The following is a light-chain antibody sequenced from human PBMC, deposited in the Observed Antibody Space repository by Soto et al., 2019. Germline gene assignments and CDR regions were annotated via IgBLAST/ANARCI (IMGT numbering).Light chain of an antibody. J-gene: IGKJ2*01. Sequence: EVVLTQSPGTLSLSPGERATLSCRASQTVTNNYLAWFQQKPGQAPTLLIFGSSDRATGIPGRFSGSGSWTDFTLTISRLEPEDFALYYCQQYGSSFPYTFGQGTMLEIK. CDR1: QTVTNNY. V-gene: IGKV3-20*01. CDR3: QQYGSSFPYT. CDR2: GSS.